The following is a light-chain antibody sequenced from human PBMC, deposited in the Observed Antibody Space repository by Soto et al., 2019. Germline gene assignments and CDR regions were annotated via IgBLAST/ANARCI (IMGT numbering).Light chain of an antibody. V-gene: IGKV3-20*01. Sequence: EIVLTQSLGTLSLSPVERVTLSCRASQSVRSERLAWYQQKRGQAPTLLIFDASSRASGTPERFSGSGSGTDFTLTISRLEPEDFAVYYCQEYDGAPPITFGLGTRLEIK. CDR1: QSVRSER. CDR3: QEYDGAPPIT. J-gene: IGKJ5*01. CDR2: DAS.